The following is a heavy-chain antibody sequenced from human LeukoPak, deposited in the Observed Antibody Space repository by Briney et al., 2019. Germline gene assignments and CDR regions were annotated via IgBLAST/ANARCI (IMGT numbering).Heavy chain of an antibody. D-gene: IGHD5-24*01. J-gene: IGHJ4*02. CDR3: ARDLEDGYNYIYDY. Sequence: ASVKVSCKASGYTFTGYYMHWVRQAPGQGLEWMGWINPNSGGTNYAQKFQGRVTMTRDTSISTAYMELSRLRSDDTAVYYCARDLEDGYNYIYDYWGQGTLVTVSS. CDR2: INPNSGGT. V-gene: IGHV1-2*02. CDR1: GYTFTGYY.